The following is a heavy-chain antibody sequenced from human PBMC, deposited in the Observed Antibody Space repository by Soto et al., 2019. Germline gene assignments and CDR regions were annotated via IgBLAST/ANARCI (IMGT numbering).Heavy chain of an antibody. Sequence: QVQLVQSGAEVKKPGASVKVSCKASGYTFTSYDINWVRQATGQGLEWMGWMNPNSGNTGYAQKFQGRXTMXXXTSIXTXYMXLXSLXSEDTAVYYCXREHSSSWRFDYWGQGTLVTVSS. CDR2: MNPNSGNT. V-gene: IGHV1-8*01. CDR1: GYTFTSYD. J-gene: IGHJ4*02. D-gene: IGHD6-13*01. CDR3: XREHSSSWRFDY.